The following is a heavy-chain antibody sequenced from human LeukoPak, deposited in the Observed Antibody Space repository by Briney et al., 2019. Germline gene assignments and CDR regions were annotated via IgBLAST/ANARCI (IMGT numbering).Heavy chain of an antibody. CDR1: GCTFSSYA. CDR3: ASYYYGSGSYKNAFDI. V-gene: IGHV1-69*13. Sequence: ASVKLSCKASGCTFSSYAISWVRQAPGQGLEWMGGIIPIFGTASYAQKFQGRVTITADESTSTAYMELSSLRSEDTAVYYCASYYYGSGSYKNAFDIWGQGTMVTVSS. J-gene: IGHJ3*02. D-gene: IGHD3-10*01. CDR2: IIPIFGTA.